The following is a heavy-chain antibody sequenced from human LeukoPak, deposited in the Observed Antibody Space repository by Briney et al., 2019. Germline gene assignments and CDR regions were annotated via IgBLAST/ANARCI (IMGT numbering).Heavy chain of an antibody. Sequence: ASVKVSCKASGYTFTVYYMHWVRQAPGQGLEWMGWINPNSGGTNYAQKFQGRVTMTRDTSISTAYMELSRLRSDDTAVYYCARVGGLSIAAARLDYWGQGTLVTVSS. CDR2: INPNSGGT. CDR1: GYTFTVYY. D-gene: IGHD6-13*01. V-gene: IGHV1-2*02. J-gene: IGHJ4*02. CDR3: ARVGGLSIAAARLDY.